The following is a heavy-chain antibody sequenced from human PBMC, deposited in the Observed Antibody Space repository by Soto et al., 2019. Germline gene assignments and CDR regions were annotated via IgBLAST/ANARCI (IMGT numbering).Heavy chain of an antibody. CDR2: IYYSGST. V-gene: IGHV4-31*03. CDR1: GGSISSGGYY. CDR3: ARDCSSTRRRGQFDYYYYGMDV. D-gene: IGHD2-2*01. J-gene: IGHJ6*02. Sequence: SETLSLTCTVSGGSISSGGYYWSWIRQHPGKGLEWIGYIYYSGSTYYNPSLKSRVTISVDTSKNQFSLKLSSVTAADTAVYYCARDCSSTRRRGQFDYYYYGMDVWGQGTTVTVSS.